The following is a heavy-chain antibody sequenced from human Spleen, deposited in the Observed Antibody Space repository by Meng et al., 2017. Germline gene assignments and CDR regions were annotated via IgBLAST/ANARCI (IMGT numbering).Heavy chain of an antibody. J-gene: IGHJ5*02. CDR1: GYNFPDYY. Sequence: QGQRVQSGAEVKKPGASVKVSCKPSGYNFPDYYIHWVRRAPGQGLEWMGRIDPKSGDTHYAQRFQGRVTMTGDTSISTAYMELSGLRSDDTAMYYCAKTYSYGYSDPWGQGTLVTVSS. V-gene: IGHV1-2*06. CDR3: AKTYSYGYSDP. CDR2: IDPKSGDT. D-gene: IGHD5-18*01.